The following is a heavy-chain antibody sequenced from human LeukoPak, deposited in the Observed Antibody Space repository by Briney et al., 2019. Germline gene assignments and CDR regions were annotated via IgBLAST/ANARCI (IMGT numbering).Heavy chain of an antibody. CDR2: INTNTGNP. J-gene: IGHJ4*02. V-gene: IGHV7-4-1*02. Sequence: ASVKVSCKASGYTFTNYPMNWVRQAPGQGLEWVGWINTNTGNPTYAQGFTERFVFSWDTSVTTAYQQINSLKPEDTAVYFCARDTYCTGGRCYSRVGYWGQGTVVTVSS. CDR1: GYTFTNYP. CDR3: ARDTYCTGGRCYSRVGY. D-gene: IGHD2-15*01.